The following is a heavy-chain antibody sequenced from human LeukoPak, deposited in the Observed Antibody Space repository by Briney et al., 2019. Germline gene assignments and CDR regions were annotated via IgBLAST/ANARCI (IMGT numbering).Heavy chain of an antibody. CDR1: GFTFSSYS. J-gene: IGHJ6*02. CDR2: ISSSSSYI. D-gene: IGHD3-22*01. CDR3: ARDSWDYYDSSGYNYQPYYYYGMDV. Sequence: PGGSLRLSCAASGFTFSSYSMNWVRQAPGKGLEWVSSISSSSSYIYYADSVKGRFTISRDNARNSLYPQMNSLRAEDTAVYYCARDSWDYYDSSGYNYQPYYYYGMDVWGQGTTVTVSS. V-gene: IGHV3-21*01.